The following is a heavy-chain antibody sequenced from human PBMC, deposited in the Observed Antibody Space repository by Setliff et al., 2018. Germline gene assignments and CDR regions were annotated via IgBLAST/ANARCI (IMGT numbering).Heavy chain of an antibody. CDR2: ITYDGSNK. V-gene: IGHV3-30*01. Sequence: GGSLRLSCAASGFTFSSYAMHWVRQAPGKGLEWVAVITYDGSNKFYADSVRGRFTISRDISKNTLYVQMNSLRPEDTAVYYCARTYCSDTSCYDYYYYMDVWGKGTTVTVSS. CDR3: ARTYCSDTSCYDYYYYMDV. CDR1: GFTFSSYA. D-gene: IGHD2-2*01. J-gene: IGHJ6*03.